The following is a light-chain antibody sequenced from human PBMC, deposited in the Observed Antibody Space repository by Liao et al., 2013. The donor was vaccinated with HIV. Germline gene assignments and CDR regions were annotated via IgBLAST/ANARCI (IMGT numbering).Light chain of an antibody. Sequence: SYELTQPPSVSVSPGQTARITCSGDELGDKYISWYRQKPGQSPVLVIYSDDKRPSGIPERFSGSNSGDTATLTISGTQAMDEADYYCQAWDNRNAVFGGGTKLTVL. CDR2: SDD. V-gene: IGLV3-1*01. CDR3: QAWDNRNAV. J-gene: IGLJ2*01. CDR1: ELGDKY.